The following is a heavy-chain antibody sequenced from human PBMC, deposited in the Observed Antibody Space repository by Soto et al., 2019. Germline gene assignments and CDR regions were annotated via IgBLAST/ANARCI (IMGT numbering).Heavy chain of an antibody. Sequence: XETLSLTCSVAGCSISGSYWSWIRQSPGKGLEWLGYVYYTGSTNYSPSLRSRVSISVDTSKNEFSLRLSSVTAADTAVYFCARSVAVPGAHIDYWGQGTQVTVSS. CDR3: ARSVAVPGAHIDY. D-gene: IGHD6-19*01. V-gene: IGHV4-59*01. J-gene: IGHJ4*02. CDR1: GCSISGSY. CDR2: VYYTGST.